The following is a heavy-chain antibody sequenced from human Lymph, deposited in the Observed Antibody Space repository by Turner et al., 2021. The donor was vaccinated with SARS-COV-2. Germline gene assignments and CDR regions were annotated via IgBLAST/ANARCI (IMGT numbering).Heavy chain of an antibody. D-gene: IGHD5-18*01. CDR1: GFTVSSCW. V-gene: IGHV3-7*03. Sequence: EVQLVESGVGLVQPGGFLRHPCAASGFTVSSCWMSWVRQAPGKGLEWGANIKKDGSEKYYVASVKGRCTITRDNDKTSMYLQMNSMRAEDTAVYYCAREDTVMVYDYWGQGTLVTVSS. J-gene: IGHJ4*02. CDR2: IKKDGSEK. CDR3: AREDTVMVYDY.